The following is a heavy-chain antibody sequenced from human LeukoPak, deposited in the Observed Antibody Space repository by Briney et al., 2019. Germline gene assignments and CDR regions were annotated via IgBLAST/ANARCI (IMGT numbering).Heavy chain of an antibody. Sequence: GGSLRLSCAASGFTFSSYGMSWVRQAPGKGLEWVSAISGSGGSTYYADSVKGRFTISGDNSKNTLYLQMNSLRAEDTAVYYCAKGVTTGLWDYYYYMDVWGKGTTVTISS. CDR2: ISGSGGST. V-gene: IGHV3-23*01. D-gene: IGHD4-17*01. CDR1: GFTFSSYG. J-gene: IGHJ6*03. CDR3: AKGVTTGLWDYYYYMDV.